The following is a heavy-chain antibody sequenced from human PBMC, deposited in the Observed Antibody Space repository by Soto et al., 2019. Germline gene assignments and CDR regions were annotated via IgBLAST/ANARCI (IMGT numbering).Heavy chain of an antibody. Sequence: QVQLVQSGAEVKQPGSSVKVSCKTSGGTFSTYAIYWVRQAPGHGLEWMGAIIPLFGTADYAQKFQGRVTITADESTSTASMELSSLRSEDTAVYYCARPKGSYSSGYSSFELWGQGNLVTVSS. D-gene: IGHD6-19*01. CDR2: IIPLFGTA. CDR1: GGTFSTYA. J-gene: IGHJ4*02. CDR3: ARPKGSYSSGYSSFEL. V-gene: IGHV1-69*01.